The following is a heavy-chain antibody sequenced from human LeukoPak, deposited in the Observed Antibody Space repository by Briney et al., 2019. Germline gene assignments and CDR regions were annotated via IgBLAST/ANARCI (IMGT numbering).Heavy chain of an antibody. Sequence: GESLKISCKGSGYNFTNYWIGWVRQMPGKGLEWVGIIYPGDSDTRYSPAFQGQVTISADKSISTAYLQWNSLKATDTTMYYCARHYGSGNPWVDPWGQGTLVTVSS. D-gene: IGHD3-10*01. CDR1: GYNFTNYW. J-gene: IGHJ5*02. CDR3: ARHYGSGNPWVDP. V-gene: IGHV5-51*01. CDR2: IYPGDSDT.